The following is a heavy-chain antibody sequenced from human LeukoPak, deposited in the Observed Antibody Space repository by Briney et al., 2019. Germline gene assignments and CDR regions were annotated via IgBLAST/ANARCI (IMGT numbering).Heavy chain of an antibody. D-gene: IGHD1-26*01. V-gene: IGHV3-23*01. CDR3: ARGEAVGGSRRDFYFDY. CDR2: ISGSGGST. J-gene: IGHJ4*02. Sequence: GGSLRLSCAASGFTFSSYAMSWGRQAPGKGLEWVSAISGSGGSTYYADSVKGRFTISRGNSKNTLYLQMNSLRAEDTAVYYCARGEAVGGSRRDFYFDYWGQGILVTVSS. CDR1: GFTFSSYA.